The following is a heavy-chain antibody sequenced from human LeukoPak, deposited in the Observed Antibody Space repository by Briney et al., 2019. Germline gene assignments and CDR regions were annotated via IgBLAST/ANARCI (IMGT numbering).Heavy chain of an antibody. CDR1: GYTFIAYY. D-gene: IGHD2-2*03. J-gene: IGHJ1*01. CDR2: INPNSGAT. CDR3: ARDGYCRGSSCPFQH. V-gene: IGHV1-2*02. Sequence: GASVKVSCKASGYTFIAYYMFWVRQAPGQGLEWMGWINPNSGATGHAQKFQGRVTMTRDTSISTSYMEGTGLRSDDTAVYFCARDGYCRGSSCPFQHWGQGTMVTVSS.